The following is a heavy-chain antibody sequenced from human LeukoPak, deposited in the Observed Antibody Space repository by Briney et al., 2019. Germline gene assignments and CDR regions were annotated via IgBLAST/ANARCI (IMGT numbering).Heavy chain of an antibody. CDR2: INSDGSFT. J-gene: IGHJ4*02. D-gene: IGHD6-6*01. Sequence: GRSLRLACTPSGFTFSNYGMHWVRQPPGGGLDWVSSINSDGSFTSNADAVKGRFTFPRDNAKNTLSLQMNSLRAEKTAVYYCAKMASSSSSDDYWGQGTLVTVSS. V-gene: IGHV3-74*01. CDR1: GFTFSNYG. CDR3: AKMASSSSSDDY.